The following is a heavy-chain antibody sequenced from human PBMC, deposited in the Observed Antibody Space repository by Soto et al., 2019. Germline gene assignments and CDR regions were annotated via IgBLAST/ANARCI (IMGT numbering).Heavy chain of an antibody. V-gene: IGHV1-46*01. Sequence: QVQLVQSGAEVKKPGASVKVSYKASGSTFTRFYMHWVRQAPGQGLEWMGLINPSGGSTTYAQKFQGRVTMTRVTSTSTVYMELSSLTSEDTAVYYCARSLDSWGQGSLVTVSS. CDR2: INPSGGST. J-gene: IGHJ4*02. CDR3: ARSLDS. CDR1: GSTFTRFY.